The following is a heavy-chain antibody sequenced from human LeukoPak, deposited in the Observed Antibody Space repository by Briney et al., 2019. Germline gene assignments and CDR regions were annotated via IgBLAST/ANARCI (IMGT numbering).Heavy chain of an antibody. D-gene: IGHD3-3*01. CDR2: INPNSGGT. CDR1: GYTFTGYY. Sequence: ASVKVSCKASGYTFTGYYMHWVRQAPGQGLEWMGWINPNSGGTNCAQKFQGRVTMTRDTSINTAYMELRSLRSDDTAVYYCARDLEAGGYFDYWGQGTLVTVSS. CDR3: ARDLEAGGYFDY. V-gene: IGHV1-2*02. J-gene: IGHJ4*02.